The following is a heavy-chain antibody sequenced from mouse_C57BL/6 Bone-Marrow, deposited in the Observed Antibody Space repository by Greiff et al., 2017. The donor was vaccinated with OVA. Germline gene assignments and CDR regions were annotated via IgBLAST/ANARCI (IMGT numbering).Heavy chain of an antibody. CDR3: TTHDGYYCFAY. Sequence: VQLQQSGAELVRPGASVKLSCTASGFNIKDYYMHWVKQRPEQGLEWIGRIDPEDGDTEYAPKFQGKATMTAATSSNTAYLQLSSLTSEDTAVYYCTTHDGYYCFAYWGQGTLVTVSA. CDR2: IDPEDGDT. D-gene: IGHD2-3*01. J-gene: IGHJ3*01. CDR1: GFNIKDYY. V-gene: IGHV14-1*01.